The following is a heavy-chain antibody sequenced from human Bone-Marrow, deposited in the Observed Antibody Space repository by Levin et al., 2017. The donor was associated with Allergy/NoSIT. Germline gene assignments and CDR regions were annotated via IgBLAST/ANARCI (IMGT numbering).Heavy chain of an antibody. Sequence: ASVKVSCKASGYTFTGYYIHWVRQAPGQGREWMVRINPNSGGPNYAQKFQGRVTMTRDTSISTAYMELSRRRSADTAVYYCARDVSVYYGSGTYYNVPDRPYFDYWGQGTLVTVSS. J-gene: IGHJ4*02. CDR2: INPNSGGP. CDR3: ARDVSVYYGSGTYYNVPDRPYFDY. CDR1: GYTFTGYY. D-gene: IGHD3-10*01. V-gene: IGHV1-2*06.